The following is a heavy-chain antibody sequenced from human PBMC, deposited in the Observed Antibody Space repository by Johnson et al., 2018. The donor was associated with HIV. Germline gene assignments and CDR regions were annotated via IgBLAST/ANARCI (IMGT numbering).Heavy chain of an antibody. CDR3: AKDLTYVISAFDI. V-gene: IGHV3-23*04. CDR2: ISGSGGNT. D-gene: IGHD3-10*02. J-gene: IGHJ3*02. Sequence: VQLVESGGGLVQPGGSLRLSCTASGFTFSNYAMSWVRQAPGKGLEWVSSISGSGGNTYYADSVQGRFTISRDNSKNTLYLQMNSLGAEDTAVYFCAKDLTYVISAFDIWGQGTIVPVSS. CDR1: GFTFSNYA.